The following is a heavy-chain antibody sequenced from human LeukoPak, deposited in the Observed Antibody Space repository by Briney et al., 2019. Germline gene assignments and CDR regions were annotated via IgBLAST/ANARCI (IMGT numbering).Heavy chain of an antibody. V-gene: IGHV4-39*01. CDR2: IYYSGST. D-gene: IGHD3-10*01. CDR3: ARLLPLYGSGSYYNAPAFDY. CDR1: GGSISSSSYY. J-gene: IGHJ4*02. Sequence: SETLSLTCTVSGGSISSSSYYWGWIRQPPGKGLEWIGSIYYSGSTYYNPSLKSRVTISVDTSKNQFSLKLSSVTAADTAVYYCARLLPLYGSGSYYNAPAFDYWGQGTLVTVSS.